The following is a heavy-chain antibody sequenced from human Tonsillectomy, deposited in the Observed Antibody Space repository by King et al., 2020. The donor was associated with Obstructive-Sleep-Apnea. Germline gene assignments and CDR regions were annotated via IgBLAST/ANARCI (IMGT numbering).Heavy chain of an antibody. CDR3: ARNPFGQCSNWFDP. CDR2: IYYSGST. Sequence: VQLQESGPRLVKPSETLSLTCTVSGGSISSYYWSWIRQPPGKGLEWIGYIYYSGSTNYNPSLKSRVTISVDTSKNQFSLKLSSVTAADTAVYYCARNPFGQCSNWFDPWGQGTLVTVSS. J-gene: IGHJ5*02. V-gene: IGHV4-59*01. CDR1: GGSISSYY. D-gene: IGHD2-15*01.